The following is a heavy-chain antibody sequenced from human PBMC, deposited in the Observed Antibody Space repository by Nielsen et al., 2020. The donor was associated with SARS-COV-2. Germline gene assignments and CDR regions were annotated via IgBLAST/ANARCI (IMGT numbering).Heavy chain of an antibody. CDR1: GYTFTSYD. CDR2: INPNSGGT. J-gene: IGHJ4*02. CDR3: ARDDGYSYGLSSFDY. V-gene: IGHV1-2*02. Sequence: ASVKVSCKASGYTFTSYDINWVRQAPGQGLEWMGWINPNSGGTNYAQKFQGRVTMTRDTSISTAYMELSRLRSDDTAVYYCARDDGYSYGLSSFDYWGQGTLVTVSS. D-gene: IGHD5-18*01.